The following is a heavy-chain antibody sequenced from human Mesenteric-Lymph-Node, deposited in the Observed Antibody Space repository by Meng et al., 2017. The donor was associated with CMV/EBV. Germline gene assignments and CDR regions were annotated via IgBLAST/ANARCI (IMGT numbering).Heavy chain of an antibody. Sequence: GESLKISCQGSGYSFTTYWVAWVRQMPGKGLEWMGIIYPGDSDTTYSPSFQGQVTISADKSISTAYLQWSSLKASDTAMYYCARHLGVGTLDYWGQGTLVTVSS. CDR1: GYSFTTYW. J-gene: IGHJ4*02. D-gene: IGHD3-16*01. CDR2: IYPGDSDT. CDR3: ARHLGVGTLDY. V-gene: IGHV5-51*01.